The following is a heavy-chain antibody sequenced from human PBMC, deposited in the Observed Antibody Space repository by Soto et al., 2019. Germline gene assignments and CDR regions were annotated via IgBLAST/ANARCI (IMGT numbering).Heavy chain of an antibody. J-gene: IGHJ6*02. D-gene: IGHD1-1*01. CDR1: GYTFTGYY. CDR2: INPNSGGT. V-gene: IGHV1-2*02. Sequence: ASVKVSCKASGYTFTGYYMHWVRQAPGQGLEWMGWINPNSGGTNYAQKFQGRVTMTRDTSISTAYMELSRLRSDDTAVYYRARSFTQGYXWNDIPLNYHYYYGMDVWGQGTTVTVSS. CDR3: ARSFTQGYXWNDIPLNYHYYYGMDV.